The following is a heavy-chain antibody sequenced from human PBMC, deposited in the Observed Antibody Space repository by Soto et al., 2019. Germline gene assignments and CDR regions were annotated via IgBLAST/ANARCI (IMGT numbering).Heavy chain of an antibody. CDR3: XXXXGMEENYYYYGLDI. J-gene: IGHJ6*02. V-gene: IGHV1-3*01. CDR2: INGGTGQT. Sequence: QVQVVQSGAEVKKPGASVKISCKASGYTFSTHAMHWVRQAPGQSLEWMGWINGGTGQTKHSHRFQDRVSITRDTSASTAYMELSSLRSEDTAVYYXXXXXGMEENYYYYGLDIWGQGTTVTVSS. CDR1: GYTFSTHA. D-gene: IGHD1-1*01.